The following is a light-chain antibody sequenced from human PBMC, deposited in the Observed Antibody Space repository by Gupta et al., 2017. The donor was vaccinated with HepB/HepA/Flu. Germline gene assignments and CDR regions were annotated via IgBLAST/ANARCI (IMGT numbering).Light chain of an antibody. CDR2: NNN. CDR3: AACDDILSGVV. Sequence: SVLTQPPSAPGTPGQRVTISCSGSSSHIGSNTVNWYQQLPVTAPKLLIYNNNQRPSGVPDRFSGSKSGTAASLSISGLQAEDEADYYCAACDDILSGVVFGGGTKLTVL. V-gene: IGLV1-44*01. J-gene: IGLJ2*01. CDR1: SSHIGSNT.